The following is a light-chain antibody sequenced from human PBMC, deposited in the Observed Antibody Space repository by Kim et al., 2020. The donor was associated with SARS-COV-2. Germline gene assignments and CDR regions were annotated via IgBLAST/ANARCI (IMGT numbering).Light chain of an antibody. J-gene: IGLJ3*02. Sequence: GQRVTVSCSGSGSNIASNSVNWYKQIPGTAPKLLIYSDNQRPSGVPDRVSGSKSGTSASLAISGLQSEDEADYYCAAWDDSLSAWLFGGGTQLTVL. CDR1: GSNIASNS. CDR2: SDN. CDR3: AAWDDSLSAWL. V-gene: IGLV1-44*01.